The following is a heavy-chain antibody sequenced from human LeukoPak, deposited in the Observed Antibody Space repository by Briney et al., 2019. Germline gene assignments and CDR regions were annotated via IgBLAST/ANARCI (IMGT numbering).Heavy chain of an antibody. CDR3: ARATEAVALDY. CDR2: MNPNSGNT. Sequence: ASVKVSCKASGGTFSSYAINWVRQATGQGLEWMGWMNPNSGNTGYAQKFQGRVTMTRNTSISTAYMELSSLRSEDTAVYYCARATEAVALDYWGQGTLVTVSS. J-gene: IGHJ4*02. D-gene: IGHD6-19*01. CDR1: GGTFSSYA. V-gene: IGHV1-8*02.